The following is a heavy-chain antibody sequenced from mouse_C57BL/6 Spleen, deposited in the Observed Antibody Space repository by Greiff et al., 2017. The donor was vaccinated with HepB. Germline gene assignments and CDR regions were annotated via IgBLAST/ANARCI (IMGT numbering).Heavy chain of an antibody. Sequence: DVKLVESGEGLVKPGGSLKLSCTASGFTFSSYAMSWVRQTPEKRLEWVAYISSGGDYIYYADTVKGRFTISRDNARNTLYLQMSSLKSEDTAMYYCTRDGPYGSSYDYAMDYWGQGTSVTVSS. J-gene: IGHJ4*01. CDR3: TRDGPYGSSYDYAMDY. CDR1: GFTFSSYA. D-gene: IGHD1-1*01. CDR2: ISSGGDYI. V-gene: IGHV5-9-1*02.